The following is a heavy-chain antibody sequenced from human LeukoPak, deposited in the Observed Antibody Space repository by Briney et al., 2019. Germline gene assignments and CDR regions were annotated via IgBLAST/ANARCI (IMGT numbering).Heavy chain of an antibody. CDR1: GGSISSYY. CDR3: ARAGLAAAVINWFDP. V-gene: IGHV4-59*01. J-gene: IGHJ5*02. CDR2: IYYSGST. Sequence: SETLSLTCTVSGGSISSYYWSWIRQPPGKGLEWIGYIYYSGSTNYNPSLKSRVTISVDTSKNQFSLKLSSVTAADTAVYYCARAGLAAAVINWFDPWGQGTLVTVSS. D-gene: IGHD6-13*01.